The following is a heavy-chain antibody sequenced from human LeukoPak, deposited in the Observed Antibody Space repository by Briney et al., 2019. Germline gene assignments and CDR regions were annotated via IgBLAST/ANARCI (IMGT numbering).Heavy chain of an antibody. Sequence: SVKVSCKASGGTFSSYAISWVRQAPGHGLEWMGGIIPIFGTANYAQKFQGRVTITTDESTSTAYMELSSLRSEDTAVYYCARGDCSSTSCSDAFDIWGQGTMVTVSS. CDR3: ARGDCSSTSCSDAFDI. D-gene: IGHD2-2*01. J-gene: IGHJ3*02. V-gene: IGHV1-69*05. CDR2: IIPIFGTA. CDR1: GGTFSSYA.